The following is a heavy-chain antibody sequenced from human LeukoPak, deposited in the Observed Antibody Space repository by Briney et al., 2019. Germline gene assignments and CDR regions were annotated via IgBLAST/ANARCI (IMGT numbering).Heavy chain of an antibody. Sequence: PSETLSLTCTVSGGSISSYYWSWIRQPPGKGLEWIGYIYYSGSTNYNPSLKSRVTISVDTSKNQFSLKLSSVTAADTAVYYCARHQVGDYGYYYYGMDVWGQGTTVTVSS. D-gene: IGHD4-17*01. CDR3: ARHQVGDYGYYYYGMDV. CDR1: GGSISSYY. CDR2: IYYSGST. V-gene: IGHV4-59*08. J-gene: IGHJ6*02.